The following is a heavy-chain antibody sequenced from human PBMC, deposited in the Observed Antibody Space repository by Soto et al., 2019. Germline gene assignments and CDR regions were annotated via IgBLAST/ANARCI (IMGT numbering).Heavy chain of an antibody. CDR1: GYTFTGYY. J-gene: IGHJ6*03. D-gene: IGHD1-26*01. Sequence: ASVKVFCKASGYTFTGYYMHWVRQAPGQGLEWMGWINPNSGGTNYAQKFQGWVTMTRDTSISTAYMELSRLRSDDTAVYYCARGARKGSSAAARNYYYYYYMDVWGKGTTVTVSS. CDR2: INPNSGGT. CDR3: ARGARKGSSAAARNYYYYYYMDV. V-gene: IGHV1-2*04.